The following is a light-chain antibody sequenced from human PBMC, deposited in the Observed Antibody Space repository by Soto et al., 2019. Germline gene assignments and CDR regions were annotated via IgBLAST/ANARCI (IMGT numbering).Light chain of an antibody. CDR1: SSDVGGYNY. J-gene: IGLJ1*01. CDR2: EVS. Sequence: QSALTQPASVSGSPGQSITISCTGTSSDVGGYNYVSWYQQHPGKAPKLMIYEVSNRPSGVSNRFSGSKSGNTASLTISGLQAEDXADYYCSSYTSSSTLYVFGTGTKVTV. V-gene: IGLV2-14*01. CDR3: SSYTSSSTLYV.